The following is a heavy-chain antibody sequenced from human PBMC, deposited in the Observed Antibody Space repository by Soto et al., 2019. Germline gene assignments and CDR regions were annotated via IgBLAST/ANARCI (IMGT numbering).Heavy chain of an antibody. D-gene: IGHD5-18*01. CDR2: ISGSGGTT. V-gene: IGHV3-23*01. J-gene: IGHJ5*02. CDR1: GFTFSSYA. CDR3: ARGYTNIDQ. Sequence: XGSLLLSCAASGFTFSSYAMSWVRQAPGKGLEWVSSISGSGGTTYYTDSVKGRFTISRDNSKNTLYLQMNSLRAEDTAEYYCARGYTNIDQWGQGTLVTVSS.